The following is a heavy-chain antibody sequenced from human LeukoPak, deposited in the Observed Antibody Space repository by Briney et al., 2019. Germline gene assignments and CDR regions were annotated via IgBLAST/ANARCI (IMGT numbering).Heavy chain of an antibody. V-gene: IGHV3-30*18. CDR1: GFTVSSND. CDR3: AKDLISGKQQLVPGY. Sequence: GGSLRLSCAASGFTVSSNDMSWVRQAPGKGLEWVAVISYDGSNKYYADSVKGRFTISRDNSKNTLYLQMNSLRAEDTAVYYCAKDLISGKQQLVPGYWGQGTLVTVSS. CDR2: ISYDGSNK. D-gene: IGHD6-13*01. J-gene: IGHJ4*02.